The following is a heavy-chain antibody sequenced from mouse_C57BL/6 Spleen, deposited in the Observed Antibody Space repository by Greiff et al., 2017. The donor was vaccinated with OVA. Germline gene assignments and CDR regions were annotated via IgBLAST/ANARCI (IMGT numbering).Heavy chain of an antibody. D-gene: IGHD3-2*02. CDR2: INPSSGYT. CDR1: GYTFTSYT. CDR3: AYSSGYDGLAY. J-gene: IGHJ3*01. V-gene: IGHV1-4*01. Sequence: QVQLQQSGAELARPGASVKMSCKASGYTFTSYTMHWVKQRPGQGLEWIGYINPSSGYTKYNQTFKDKATLTADKSSSTAYMQLSSLTSEDSAVYYCAYSSGYDGLAYWGQGTLVTVSA.